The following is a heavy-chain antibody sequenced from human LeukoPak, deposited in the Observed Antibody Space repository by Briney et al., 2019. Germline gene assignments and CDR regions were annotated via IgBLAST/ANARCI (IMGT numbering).Heavy chain of an antibody. CDR2: ISTYNGNT. Sequence: ASVKVSCKASGYTFIGENIHWVRQAPGQGLEWMGWISTYNGNTNYAQKFQGRLTMATDTSTSTAYMELRRLRSDDTAVYYCARVGRLYHYETSGGGYYFDYWGQGTLVTVSS. CDR3: ARVGRLYHYETSGGGYYFDY. CDR1: GYTFIGEN. D-gene: IGHD3-16*01. J-gene: IGHJ4*02. V-gene: IGHV1-18*01.